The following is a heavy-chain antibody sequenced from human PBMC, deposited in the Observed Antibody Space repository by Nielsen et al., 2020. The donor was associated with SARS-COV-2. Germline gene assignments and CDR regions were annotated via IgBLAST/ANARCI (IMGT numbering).Heavy chain of an antibody. J-gene: IGHJ6*02. CDR3: TRRVAGGTMDV. V-gene: IGHV3-23*01. CDR2: IGVSGGGT. D-gene: IGHD2-15*01. CDR1: GFTFSNFA. Sequence: GGSLRLSCAASGFTFSNFAMNWVRQAPGKGLEWVSTIGVSGGGTYYADSLKGRFTISRDNSKNTLYLQMNSLGADDTAIYYCTRRVAGGTMDVWGQGSTAIVSS.